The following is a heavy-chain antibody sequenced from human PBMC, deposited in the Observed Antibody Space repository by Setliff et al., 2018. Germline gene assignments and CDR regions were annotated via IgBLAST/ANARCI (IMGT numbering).Heavy chain of an antibody. D-gene: IGHD3-10*01. V-gene: IGHV4-31*03. J-gene: IGHJ4*02. CDR3: ARVADGSGSFYLGFDY. CDR1: GDSISSGSYY. CDR2: IFHSGST. Sequence: TLSLTCTVSGDSISSGSYYWNWIRQHPEKGLEWLGYIFHSGSTHYNSSLKSRITISTDTSKNHFSLELNSVTAADSAVYYCARVADGSGSFYLGFDYWGQGILVTVSS.